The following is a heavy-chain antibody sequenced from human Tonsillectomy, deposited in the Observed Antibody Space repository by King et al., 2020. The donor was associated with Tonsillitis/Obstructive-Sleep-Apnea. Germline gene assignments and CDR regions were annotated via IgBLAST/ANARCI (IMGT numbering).Heavy chain of an antibody. J-gene: IGHJ4*02. CDR3: ARDDHGGNSNY. V-gene: IGHV3-7*04. CDR1: GFTFSSYW. Sequence: VQLVESGGGLVQPGGSLRLSCAASGFTFSSYWMSWVRQAPGKGLDWVANIKQDGSEKYYVDSVKGRFTISRDNAKNSLYLQMHSLRAEDTAVYYCARDDHGGNSNYWGQGTLVTVSS. D-gene: IGHD4-23*01. CDR2: IKQDGSEK.